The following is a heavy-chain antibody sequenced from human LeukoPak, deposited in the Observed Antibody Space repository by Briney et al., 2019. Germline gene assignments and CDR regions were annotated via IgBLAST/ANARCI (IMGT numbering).Heavy chain of an antibody. J-gene: IGHJ4*02. D-gene: IGHD3-22*01. Sequence: ASVKVSRKASGYTFSAYYMHWVRQAPGQGPEWMGWINPNSGGTNYAQKFQGRVTMTRDTSISTAYMELSRLRSDDTAVYYCARGSYYYDSSGDYVYWGQGTLVTVSS. CDR2: INPNSGGT. CDR1: GYTFSAYY. V-gene: IGHV1-2*02. CDR3: ARGSYYYDSSGDYVY.